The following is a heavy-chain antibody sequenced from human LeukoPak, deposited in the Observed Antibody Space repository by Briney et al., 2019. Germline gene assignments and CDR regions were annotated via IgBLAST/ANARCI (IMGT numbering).Heavy chain of an antibody. Sequence: SQTLSLTCAVSGGSISSGGYSWSWIRQPPGKGLEWIGYIYHSGSTYYNPSLKSRVTISVDRSKNQFSLKLSSVTAADTAVYYCARGYCSSTSCYEAFDIWGQGTMGTVSS. V-gene: IGHV4-30-2*01. CDR2: IYHSGST. J-gene: IGHJ3*02. CDR1: GGSISSGGYS. D-gene: IGHD2-2*01. CDR3: ARGYCSSTSCYEAFDI.